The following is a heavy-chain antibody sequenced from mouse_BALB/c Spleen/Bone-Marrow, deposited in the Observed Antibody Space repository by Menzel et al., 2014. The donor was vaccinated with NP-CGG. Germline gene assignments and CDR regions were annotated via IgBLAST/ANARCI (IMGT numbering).Heavy chain of an antibody. V-gene: IGHV1-7*01. CDR2: INPSSGYT. Sequence: QVQLQQPGAELAKPGASVKISCKASGYTLTSYWMHWVKQRPGQGLEWIGYINPSSGYTEFNQRFKDKATLTADRSSSTAYMQLSSLTSEDSAVYYCARGYYVIDYWGQGTSVTVSS. J-gene: IGHJ4*01. CDR3: ARGYYVIDY. CDR1: GYTLTSYW.